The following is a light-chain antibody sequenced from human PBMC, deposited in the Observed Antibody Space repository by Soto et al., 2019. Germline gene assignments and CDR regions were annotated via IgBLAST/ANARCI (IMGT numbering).Light chain of an antibody. CDR1: YSNIGSNT. V-gene: IGLV1-44*01. Sequence: QSVLTQPPSASGTPGQRVTISCSGSYSNIGSNTVNWYQHLPGTAPKLLISNNSQRPSGVPDRFSASNSGTSASLAISGLQSEDEADYYCAAWDDTLNGHYVFGTGTKVTVL. CDR3: AAWDDTLNGHYV. CDR2: NNS. J-gene: IGLJ1*01.